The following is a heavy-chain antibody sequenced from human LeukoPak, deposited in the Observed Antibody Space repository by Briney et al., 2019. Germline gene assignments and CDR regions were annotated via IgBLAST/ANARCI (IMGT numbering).Heavy chain of an antibody. Sequence: GGSLTLSCAASGFTVSSNYMSWVRQAPGKGLEWVSVIYSGGSTYFANSVKGRFTISRDNSKNTLYLQMNSLRAEDTAVYYCARRGPLFHYFDYWGQGTLVTVSS. CDR3: ARRGPLFHYFDY. J-gene: IGHJ4*02. V-gene: IGHV3-66*04. CDR1: GFTVSSNY. CDR2: IYSGGST.